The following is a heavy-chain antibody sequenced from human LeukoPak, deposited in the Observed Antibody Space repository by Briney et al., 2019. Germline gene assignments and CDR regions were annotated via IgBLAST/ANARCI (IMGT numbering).Heavy chain of an antibody. CDR2: ISASGGTT. V-gene: IGHV3-48*01. J-gene: IGHJ4*02. Sequence: PGGSLRLSCSTSGVTFSGYSTNWVRRAPGKGLEWLSYISASGGTTYYADSVNGRFTISRDNAKNSLFLEMNSLRVDDTAMYFCARSSLERHYSFDFWGRGTLVTVSS. D-gene: IGHD1-1*01. CDR1: GVTFSGYS. CDR3: ARSSLERHYSFDF.